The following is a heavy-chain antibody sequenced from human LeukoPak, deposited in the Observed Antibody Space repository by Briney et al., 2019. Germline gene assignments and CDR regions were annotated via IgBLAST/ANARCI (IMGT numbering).Heavy chain of an antibody. V-gene: IGHV4-39*01. Sequence: SETLSLTCTVSGGSISSSSYYWGWIRQPPGKGLEWIGSIYYSGSTYYNPFLKSRVTISVDTSKNQFSLKLSSVTAADTAVYYCARQGIAVAGTHYWGQGTLVTVSS. CDR2: IYYSGST. CDR1: GGSISSSSYY. J-gene: IGHJ4*02. D-gene: IGHD6-19*01. CDR3: ARQGIAVAGTHY.